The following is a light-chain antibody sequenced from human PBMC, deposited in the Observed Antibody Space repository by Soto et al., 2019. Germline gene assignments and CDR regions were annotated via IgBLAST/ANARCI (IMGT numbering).Light chain of an antibody. CDR1: QSVSSN. Sequence: EIVMTQSPATLSVSPGERVTLSCRASQSVSSNLAWYQQKPGQALRLLIYDAFTRATGIPARFSGSGSGTEFTLTISSLQSEDFAIYFCQQYNNWPPITFGQGTRLEIK. V-gene: IGKV3-15*01. CDR2: DAF. CDR3: QQYNNWPPIT. J-gene: IGKJ5*01.